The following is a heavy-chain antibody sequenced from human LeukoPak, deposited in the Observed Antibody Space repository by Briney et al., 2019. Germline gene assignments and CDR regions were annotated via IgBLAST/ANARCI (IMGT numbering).Heavy chain of an antibody. J-gene: IGHJ6*02. V-gene: IGHV5-51*01. D-gene: IGHD2-15*01. CDR2: IYPGDSDM. Sequence: GESLKISCNASGYTFTRYWVVWVRQMPGKGLEWIGSIYPGDSDMRYSPSFQGQVTISADKSINTAYVQWTTLEASDTAMYYCARGHCSGTNCYSWYGMDVWGQGTTVTVSS. CDR3: ARGHCSGTNCYSWYGMDV. CDR1: GYTFTRYW.